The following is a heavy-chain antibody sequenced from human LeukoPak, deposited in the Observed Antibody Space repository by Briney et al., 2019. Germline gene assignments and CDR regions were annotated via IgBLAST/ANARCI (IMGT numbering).Heavy chain of an antibody. V-gene: IGHV4-34*01. J-gene: IGHJ4*01. Sequence: MTSHSLSLTRAVYGGSFGGSYWSWIRQPPGKGLEWIGEINHSGSTNYNPSLKSRVTISADTTKNQFSLKLSSVTAADTAVYYCASRYCSGSSCYLYYFDYWGQGTLVTVSS. CDR1: GGSFGGSY. CDR3: ASRYCSGSSCYLYYFDY. CDR2: INHSGST. D-gene: IGHD2-15*01.